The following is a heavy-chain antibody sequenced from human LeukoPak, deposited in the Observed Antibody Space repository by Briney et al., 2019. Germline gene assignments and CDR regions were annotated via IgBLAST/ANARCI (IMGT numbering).Heavy chain of an antibody. CDR3: ARARSYYGSGPDVFDL. J-gene: IGHJ3*01. CDR2: ISTASSYI. Sequence: PGGSLRLSCAASGFTFSTYSMDWVRQAPGKGLECVSSISTASSYIYYADSVKGRFTISRDNAKSSLSLQMNSLRAEDTAVYYCARARSYYGSGPDVFDLWGQGTMVTVSS. D-gene: IGHD3-10*01. V-gene: IGHV3-21*01. CDR1: GFTFSTYS.